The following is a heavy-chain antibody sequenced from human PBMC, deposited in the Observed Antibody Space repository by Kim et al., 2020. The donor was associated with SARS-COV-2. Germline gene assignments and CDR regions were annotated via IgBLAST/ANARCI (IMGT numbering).Heavy chain of an antibody. V-gene: IGHV4-34*01. CDR3: ARKENGNGDYDY. Sequence: NYNPSLKSRVTISVDTSKNQFSLKLSSVTAADTAVYYCARKENGNGDYDYWGQGTLVTVSS. D-gene: IGHD4-17*01. J-gene: IGHJ4*02.